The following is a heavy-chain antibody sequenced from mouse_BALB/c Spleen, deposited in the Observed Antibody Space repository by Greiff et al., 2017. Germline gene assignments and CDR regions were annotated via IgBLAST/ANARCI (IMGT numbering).Heavy chain of an antibody. V-gene: IGHV1S137*01. Sequence: VQLQQSGAELVRPEVSVKISCKGSGYTFTDYAMHWVKQSHAKSLEWIGVISTYYGDASYNQKFKGKATMTVDKSSSTAYMELARLTSEDSAIYYCAREALYDRSMDYWGQGTSVTVSS. J-gene: IGHJ4*01. CDR2: ISTYYGDA. CDR1: GYTFTDYA. D-gene: IGHD2-12*01. CDR3: AREALYDRSMDY.